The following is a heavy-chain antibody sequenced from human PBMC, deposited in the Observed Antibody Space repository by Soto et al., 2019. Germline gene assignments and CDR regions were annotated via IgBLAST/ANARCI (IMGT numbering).Heavy chain of an antibody. Sequence: GGSLRLSCAASGFTFSSYGMHWVRQAPGKGLEWVAVISYDGRNKYYADSVKGRFTISRDNSKNTLYLQMNSLRAEDTAVYYCAKDSLGYCSGGSCYGRYNWFDP. J-gene: IGHJ5*02. CDR3: AKDSLGYCSGGSCYGRYNWFDP. CDR2: ISYDGRNK. D-gene: IGHD2-15*01. CDR1: GFTFSSYG. V-gene: IGHV3-30*18.